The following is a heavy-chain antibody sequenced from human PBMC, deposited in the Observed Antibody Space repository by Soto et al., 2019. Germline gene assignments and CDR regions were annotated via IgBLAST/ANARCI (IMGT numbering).Heavy chain of an antibody. V-gene: IGHV3-30*07. CDR2: IEDDGNNK. J-gene: IGHJ4*02. CDR3: AREQADGNY. CDR1: GFTFCRLA. Sequence: GGSLRLSCAASGFTFCRLAMHWVRQAPGKGPEWVSFIEDDGNNKYYADSGKGRFTISRDNSQSTLYLQMNSLRAEDTAVYYCAREQADGNYWGQGTLVTVSS. D-gene: IGHD6-13*01.